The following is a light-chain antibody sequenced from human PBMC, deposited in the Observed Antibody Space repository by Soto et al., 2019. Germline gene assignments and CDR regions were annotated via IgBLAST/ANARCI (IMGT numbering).Light chain of an antibody. J-gene: IGLJ3*02. V-gene: IGLV1-44*01. CDR3: EAWDGSLNGWV. CDR2: NNN. CDR1: SSNIGSDS. Sequence: QSALTQPPSASGTPGQRVTMSCSGSSSNIGSDSVNWYQQLPGTAPKLLIYNNNQRPSGVPDRFSGSKSGTSASLAISGLQSEDEADYYCEAWDGSLNGWVFGGGTKLTVL.